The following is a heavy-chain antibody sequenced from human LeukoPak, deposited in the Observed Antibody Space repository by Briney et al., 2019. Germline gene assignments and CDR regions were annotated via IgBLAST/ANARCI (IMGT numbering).Heavy chain of an antibody. CDR2: IVNSGGST. CDR1: GFIFSSYA. J-gene: IGHJ4*02. CDR3: AKDIHGDYGGLDY. Sequence: GGSLRLSCTASGFIFSSYAMSWVRQAPGKGLECVSTIVNSGGSTYYADSVKGRFTISRDNSKNTVYLQMNSLRAEDTAVYYCAKDIHGDYGGLDYWGQGTLVTVSS. V-gene: IGHV3-23*01. D-gene: IGHD4-17*01.